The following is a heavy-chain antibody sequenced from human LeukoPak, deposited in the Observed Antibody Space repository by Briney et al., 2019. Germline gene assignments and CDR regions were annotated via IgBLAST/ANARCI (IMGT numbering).Heavy chain of an antibody. D-gene: IGHD3-10*01. J-gene: IGHJ4*02. Sequence: PGGSLRLSCAASGFTFSSYGMHWFRQAPPKELEGVACIRYDGSNKYYAESVKSRFTISRDNSKNTLYLQMNTLRADDTAVYYCAKGAPMVRGVIDYWGQGTLVTVSS. CDR1: GFTFSSYG. CDR2: IRYDGSNK. V-gene: IGHV3-30*02. CDR3: AKGAPMVRGVIDY.